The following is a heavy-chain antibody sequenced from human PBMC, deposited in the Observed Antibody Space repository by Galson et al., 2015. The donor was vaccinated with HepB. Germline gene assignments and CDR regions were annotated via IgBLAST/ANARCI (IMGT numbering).Heavy chain of an antibody. CDR1: GFTVSNNY. J-gene: IGHJ4*01. CDR3: ARSTPD. D-gene: IGHD4-23*01. V-gene: IGHV3-66*01. Sequence: SLRLSCAASGFTVSNNYMSWVRQAPGKGLEWLSVIYKSGSTFYADSVRGRFAISRDNSRSTLYLQMNNLRVEDTAIYYCARSTPDWGQGTLVTVSS. CDR2: IYKSGST.